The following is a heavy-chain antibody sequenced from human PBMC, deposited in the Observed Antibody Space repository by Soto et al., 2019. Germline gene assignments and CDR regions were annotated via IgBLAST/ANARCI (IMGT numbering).Heavy chain of an antibody. CDR1: GFTFSNYA. CDR2: ISGGGDST. D-gene: IGHD5-18*01. CDR3: AKGGYSYGFWDFYY. J-gene: IGHJ4*02. Sequence: GGSLRLSCAASGFTFSNYAMSWVRQAPGKGLEWVSAISGGGDSTYYADSVKGRFTISRDNSKNTLYLQMNSLRAEDTAVYYCAKGGYSYGFWDFYYWGQGALVTVSS. V-gene: IGHV3-23*01.